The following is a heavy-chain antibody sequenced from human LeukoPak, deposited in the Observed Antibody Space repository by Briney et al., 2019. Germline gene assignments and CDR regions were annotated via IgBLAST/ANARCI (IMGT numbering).Heavy chain of an antibody. D-gene: IGHD6-13*01. CDR3: ARHDETGYSSSWYGY. Sequence: AASVKVSCKASGGTFSSYTISWVRQAPGQGLEWMGRIIPILGIANYAQKFQGRVTITADKSTSTAYMELSSLRSEDTAVYYCARHDETGYSSSWYGYWGQGTLVTVSS. J-gene: IGHJ4*02. CDR1: GGTFSSYT. V-gene: IGHV1-69*02. CDR2: IIPILGIA.